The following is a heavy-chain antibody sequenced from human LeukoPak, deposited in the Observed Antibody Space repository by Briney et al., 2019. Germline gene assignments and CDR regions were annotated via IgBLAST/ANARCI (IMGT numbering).Heavy chain of an antibody. J-gene: IGHJ4*02. D-gene: IGHD4-11*01. CDR3: AKLTTS. CDR1: GFTFSDST. V-gene: IGHV3-73*01. CDR2: IRSNADSYAT. Sequence: PGGSLRLSCAASGFTFSDSTMHWVRQASGKGLEWVGHIRSNADSYATAYAASMEGRFTISRDDSKNTAYLQMNSLRAEDTAVYYCAKLTTSWGQGTLVTVSS.